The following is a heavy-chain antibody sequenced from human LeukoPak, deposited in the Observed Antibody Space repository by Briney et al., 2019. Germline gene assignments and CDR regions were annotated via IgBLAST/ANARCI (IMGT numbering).Heavy chain of an antibody. CDR1: GFTFSSYS. J-gene: IGHJ4*02. Sequence: PGGSLRLSCAASGFTFSSYSMNWVRQAPGKGLEWLSYIKWNGGSIRYADSVKGRFTISRDNAKNSLYLQMNSLKSEDTAIYYCATGAYYYDDTDYDSMASWGQGAVVSVSS. D-gene: IGHD3-22*01. CDR3: ATGAYYYDDTDYDSMAS. V-gene: IGHV3-48*04. CDR2: IKWNGGSI.